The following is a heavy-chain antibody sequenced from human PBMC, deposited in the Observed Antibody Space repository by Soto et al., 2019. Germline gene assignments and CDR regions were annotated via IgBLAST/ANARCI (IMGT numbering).Heavy chain of an antibody. J-gene: IGHJ4*02. CDR2: INVGTDKT. D-gene: IGHD6-19*01. CDR3: AKSKGGWVPEF. Sequence: ASVKVSCKASGDTFSSSAMHWLRQAPGQSLEWMGWINVGTDKTEYSRRLQGRVTITKDTSASTADMELSGLTSEDTAVYYCAKSKGGWVPEFWGPGTLVTVSS. V-gene: IGHV1-3*01. CDR1: GDTFSSSA.